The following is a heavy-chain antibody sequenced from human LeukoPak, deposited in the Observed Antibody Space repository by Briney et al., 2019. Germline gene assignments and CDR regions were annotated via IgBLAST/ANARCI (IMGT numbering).Heavy chain of an antibody. V-gene: IGHV3-30*02. J-gene: IGHJ4*02. CDR3: AKDFRWPFDY. Sequence: GGSLRLSCAASGFTFSSFGMHWVRQAQGKGLEWVAFIRYDRDNKYYADSVKGRFTISRDNSKNTLYLQMNNLRVEDTAVYYCAKDFRWPFDYWGQGTLVTVSS. CDR2: IRYDRDNK. D-gene: IGHD2-15*01. CDR1: GFTFSSFG.